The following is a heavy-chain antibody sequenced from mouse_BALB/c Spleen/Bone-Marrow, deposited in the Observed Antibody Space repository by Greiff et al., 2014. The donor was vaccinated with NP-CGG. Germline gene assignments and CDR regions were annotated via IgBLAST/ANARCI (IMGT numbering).Heavy chain of an antibody. V-gene: IGHV5-6*02. CDR1: GFTFSSYG. CDR3: ASTITTVVAEDATDY. CDR2: ISSGGSYT. D-gene: IGHD1-1*01. Sequence: EVKLEESGGDLVKPGGSLKLSCAASGFTFSSYGMSWVRQTPDKRLEWVATISSGGSYTYYPDSVKGRFTISRDNAKNTLYLQMSILKSEDTAMYYCASTITTVVAEDATDYWGQGTSVTVSS. J-gene: IGHJ4*01.